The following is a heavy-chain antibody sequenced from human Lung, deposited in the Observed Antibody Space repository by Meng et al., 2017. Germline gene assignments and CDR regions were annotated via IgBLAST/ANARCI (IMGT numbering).Heavy chain of an antibody. J-gene: IGHJ4*02. D-gene: IGHD4-11*01. CDR1: GGSFSDYY. CDR3: ARGPTTMAHDFDY. V-gene: IGHV4-34*01. CDR2: INHSGST. Sequence: QVPPHPWVAGLLKPSETRSCTCVVSGGSFSDYYWSWIRQPPGKGLEWIGEINHSGSTNYNPSLESRATISVDTSQNNLSLKLSSVTAADSAVYYCARGPTTMAHDFDYWGQGTLVTVSS.